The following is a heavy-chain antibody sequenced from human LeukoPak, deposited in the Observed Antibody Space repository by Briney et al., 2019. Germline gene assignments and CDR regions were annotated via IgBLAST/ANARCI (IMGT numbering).Heavy chain of an antibody. CDR3: ARLWATVNFPFDY. V-gene: IGHV5-51*01. D-gene: IGHD4-17*01. CDR1: GYSFTSYW. CDR2: IYPGDSDT. J-gene: IGHJ4*02. Sequence: GESLRISCKGSGYSFTSYWIGWVRQMPGKGLEWMGIIYPGDSDTRYSPSFQGQVTTSADKSISTAYLQWSSLKASDTAMYYCARLWATVNFPFDYWGQGTLVTVSS.